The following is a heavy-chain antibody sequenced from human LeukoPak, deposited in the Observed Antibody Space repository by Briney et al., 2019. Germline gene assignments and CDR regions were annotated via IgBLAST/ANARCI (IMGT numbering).Heavy chain of an antibody. V-gene: IGHV1-2*02. Sequence: GASVKVSCKASGYTFTDYYMHWVRQAPGQGLEWMGWINPNSGGTNYAQKFHGRVTMTRDTSISTAYMELSRLRSDDTAVYYCARDRSSSWYDSGDAFDIWGQGTMVTVST. CDR1: GYTFTDYY. D-gene: IGHD6-13*01. J-gene: IGHJ3*02. CDR2: INPNSGGT. CDR3: ARDRSSSWYDSGDAFDI.